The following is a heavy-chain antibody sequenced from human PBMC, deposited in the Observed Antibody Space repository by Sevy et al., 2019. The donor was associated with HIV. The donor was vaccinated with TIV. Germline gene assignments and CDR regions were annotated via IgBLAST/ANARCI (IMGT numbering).Heavy chain of an antibody. V-gene: IGHV3-30*04. CDR2: ISHDGSHK. D-gene: IGHD6-19*01. CDR1: GFTFRNYA. J-gene: IGHJ4*02. CDR3: ARDPTIYASGWYYFDY. Sequence: GGSLRLSCAASGFTFRNYAIHWVRQAPGKGLEWVAVISHDGSHKYSADSVKGRFTISRDNSKNTLYLQMNSLRAEDTAMYYCARDPTIYASGWYYFDYWGQGTLVIVSS.